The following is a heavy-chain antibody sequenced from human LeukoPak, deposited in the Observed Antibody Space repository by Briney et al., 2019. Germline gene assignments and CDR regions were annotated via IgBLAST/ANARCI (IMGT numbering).Heavy chain of an antibody. J-gene: IGHJ4*02. CDR1: GYTFTSYA. D-gene: IGHD5-18*01. CDR3: ARVGAAMVTPLDY. CDR2: INAGDGNT. V-gene: IGHV1-3*01. Sequence: ASVKVSCTASGYTFTSYAMHWVRQAPGQRLEWMGWINAGDGNTKYSQKFQGRVTITRDTSASTAYMELSSLRSEDTAVYYCARVGAAMVTPLDYWGQGTLVTVSS.